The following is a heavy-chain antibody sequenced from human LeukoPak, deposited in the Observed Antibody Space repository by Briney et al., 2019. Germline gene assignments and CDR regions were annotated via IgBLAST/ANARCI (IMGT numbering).Heavy chain of an antibody. J-gene: IGHJ4*02. D-gene: IGHD3-22*01. V-gene: IGHV4-59*01. CDR2: IYYSGST. Sequence: SETLSLTCTVSGGSISRYYWSWIRQPPGRGLEWIGYIYYSGSTNYNPSLKSRVTISVDTSNNQFSLKLSSVTAADTAVYPCARADGSSGLHDYWGQGTLVTVSS. CDR1: GGSISRYY. CDR3: ARADGSSGLHDY.